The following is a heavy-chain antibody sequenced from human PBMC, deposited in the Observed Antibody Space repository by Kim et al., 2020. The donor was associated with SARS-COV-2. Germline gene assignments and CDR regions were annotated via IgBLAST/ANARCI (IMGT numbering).Heavy chain of an antibody. J-gene: IGHJ4*02. CDR1: GGSISSDTYY. CDR2: IYYTGST. CDR3: HYYESTGYYYFDN. Sequence: SETLSLTCTVSGGSISSDTYYWGWIRQPPGKGLEWIGSIYYTGSTYYNPSLKSRVTISVDTSKNQFSLNLSSVTAADTAVYYCHYYESTGYYYFDNWGQGTLVTVPS. D-gene: IGHD3-22*01. V-gene: IGHV4-39*01.